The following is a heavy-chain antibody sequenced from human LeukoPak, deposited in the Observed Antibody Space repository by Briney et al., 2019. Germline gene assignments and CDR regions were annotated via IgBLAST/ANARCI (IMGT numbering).Heavy chain of an antibody. J-gene: IGHJ6*03. CDR2: IYTSGST. V-gene: IGHV4-61*02. D-gene: IGHD3-10*01. CDR1: GGSISSGSYY. Sequence: SQTLSLTCTVSGGSISSGSYYWSWIRQPAGKGLEWIGRIYTSGSTNYNPSLKGRVTISVDTSKNQFSLKLSSVTAADTAVYYCARSRRGYYYYMDVWGKGTTVTVSS. CDR3: ARSRRGYYYYMDV.